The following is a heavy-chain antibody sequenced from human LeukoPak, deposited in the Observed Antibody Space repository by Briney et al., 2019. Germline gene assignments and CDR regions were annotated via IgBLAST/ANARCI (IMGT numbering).Heavy chain of an antibody. D-gene: IGHD3-22*01. CDR3: ARGRDDSSGYYRPYYYYYMDV. V-gene: IGHV4-34*01. J-gene: IGHJ6*03. Sequence: SETLSLTCAVYGGSFSGYYWSWIRQPPGKGLEWIGEINHRGSTNYNPSLKSRVTISVDTSKNQFSLKLSSVTAADTAVYYCARGRDDSSGYYRPYYYYYMDVWGKGTTVTVAS. CDR1: GGSFSGYY. CDR2: INHRGST.